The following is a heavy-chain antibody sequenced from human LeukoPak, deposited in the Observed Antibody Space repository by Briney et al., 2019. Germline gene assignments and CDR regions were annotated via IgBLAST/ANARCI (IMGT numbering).Heavy chain of an antibody. CDR2: IDHGGST. V-gene: IGHV4-34*01. CDR1: GESFSGYY. J-gene: IGHJ3*01. Sequence: SETLSLTCAVYGESFSGYYWTWIRQPPGKGLEWIGEIDHGGSTNYNPSLESRVSISVERFRNQFSLSLNSVTAADTALYYCATDFDGIDAFDFWRQGTMVTVSS. D-gene: IGHD3-3*01. CDR3: ATDFDGIDAFDF.